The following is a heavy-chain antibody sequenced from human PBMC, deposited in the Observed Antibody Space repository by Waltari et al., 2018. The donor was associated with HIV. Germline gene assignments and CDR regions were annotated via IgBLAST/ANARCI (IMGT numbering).Heavy chain of an antibody. CDR1: RFNFSNYL. CDR3: TRAVFWSTFFSDNFFDY. D-gene: IGHD3-3*01. CDR2: VNGDASST. V-gene: IGHV3-74*01. J-gene: IGHJ4*02. Sequence: EVELVESGGGLVQPGGSLRLSCAASRFNFSNYLIYWVRQVPGKGLVWVSRVNGDASSTDYADSVRGRFTISRDNAKNTVFLQMDSLRAEDTAVYYCTRAVFWSTFFSDNFFDYWGQGTPLTVSS.